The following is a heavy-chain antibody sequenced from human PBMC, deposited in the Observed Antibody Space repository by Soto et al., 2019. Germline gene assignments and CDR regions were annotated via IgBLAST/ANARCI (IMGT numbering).Heavy chain of an antibody. Sequence: SETLSLTCTVSGGSISSGDYYWSWIRQPPGKGLEWIGYIYYSGSTYYNPSLKSRVTISVDTSKNQFSLKLSSVTAADTAVYYCARAYYYDSSGYYYLNYFDYWGQGTLVTVSS. CDR3: ARAYYYDSSGYYYLNYFDY. CDR2: IYYSGST. J-gene: IGHJ4*02. V-gene: IGHV4-30-4*01. D-gene: IGHD3-22*01. CDR1: GGSISSGDYY.